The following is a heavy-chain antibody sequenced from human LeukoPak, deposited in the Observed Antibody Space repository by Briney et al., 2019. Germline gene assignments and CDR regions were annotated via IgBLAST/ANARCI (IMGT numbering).Heavy chain of an antibody. J-gene: IGHJ4*02. Sequence: SETLSLTCTVSGGSISSGSYYWSWIRQPAGKGLEWIGRIYTSGSTNYNPSLKSRVTISVDTSKNQFSLKLSSVTAADTAVYYCAREDYVWGSLFDYWGQGTLVTVSS. CDR3: AREDYVWGSLFDY. CDR1: GGSISSGSYY. CDR2: IYTSGST. V-gene: IGHV4-61*02. D-gene: IGHD3-16*01.